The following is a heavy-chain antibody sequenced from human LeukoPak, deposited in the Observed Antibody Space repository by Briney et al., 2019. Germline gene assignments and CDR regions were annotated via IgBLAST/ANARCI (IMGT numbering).Heavy chain of an antibody. CDR2: ISYDGSNK. V-gene: IGHV3-30*03. CDR1: GFTFSSYG. CDR3: ARSARGYYDYVWGVFDY. J-gene: IGHJ4*02. Sequence: GGSLRLSCAASGFTFSSYGMHWVRQAPGKGLEWVAVISYDGSNKYYADSVKGRFTISRDNSKNTLYLQMGSLRAEGMAVYYCARSARGYYDYVWGVFDYWGQGTLVTVSS. D-gene: IGHD3-16*01.